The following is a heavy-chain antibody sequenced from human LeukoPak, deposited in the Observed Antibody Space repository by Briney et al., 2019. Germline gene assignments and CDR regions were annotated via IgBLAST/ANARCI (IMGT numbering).Heavy chain of an antibody. D-gene: IGHD1-26*01. CDR3: ARIHPYSGSWDI. Sequence: SVKVSCKASGGTFSSYAISWVRQAPGQGLEWMGRIIPILGIANYAQKFQGRVTITADESTSTAYMELSSLRSEDTAVYYCARIHPYSGSWDIWGQGTMVTVSS. CDR1: GGTFSSYA. CDR2: IIPILGIA. J-gene: IGHJ3*02. V-gene: IGHV1-69*04.